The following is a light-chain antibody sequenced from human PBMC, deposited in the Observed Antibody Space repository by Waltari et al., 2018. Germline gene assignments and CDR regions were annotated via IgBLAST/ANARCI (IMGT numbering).Light chain of an antibody. CDR1: SSDVANYNL. CDR2: DDN. CDR3: CSYAGSYTWV. J-gene: IGLJ3*02. V-gene: IGLV2-23*01. Sequence: QSALTQPASVSGSPGQSITISCTGTSSDVANYNLVSWYQQYPGKAPKAMIYDDNRRPSGVSDRFSGSKSGNTASLTISGVQAEDEADYYCCSYAGSYTWVFGGGTKLTVL.